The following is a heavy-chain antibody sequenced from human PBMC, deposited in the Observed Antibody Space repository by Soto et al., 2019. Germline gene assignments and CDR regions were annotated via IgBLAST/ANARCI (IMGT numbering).Heavy chain of an antibody. Sequence: QLQLQESGPGLVKPSETLPLTCTVSGGSISSSSYYWGWIRQPPGKGLAWIGSIYYSGSTYYNPSLKSRVTISVETSKDQFSLKLSSVTAADTAVYYCARQLVGPTERTFDIWGQGTMVTVSS. J-gene: IGHJ3*02. V-gene: IGHV4-39*01. CDR2: IYYSGST. CDR3: ARQLVGPTERTFDI. D-gene: IGHD1-26*01. CDR1: GGSISSSSYY.